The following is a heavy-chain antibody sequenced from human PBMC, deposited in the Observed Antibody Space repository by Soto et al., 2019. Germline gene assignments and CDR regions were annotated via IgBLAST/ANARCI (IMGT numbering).Heavy chain of an antibody. CDR1: GFTFRSYS. Sequence: EVQLVESGGGLVKPGGSLRLSCVASGFTFRSYSMNWVRQAPGKGLEWVSSISTSSSYIYYADSVKGRFTISRDNAKNSLYLQMNSLRAEDTAVYYCGSRDYYYYGFDVWGQGTTVTVSS. CDR3: GSRDYYYYGFDV. CDR2: ISTSSSYI. V-gene: IGHV3-21*01. J-gene: IGHJ6*02.